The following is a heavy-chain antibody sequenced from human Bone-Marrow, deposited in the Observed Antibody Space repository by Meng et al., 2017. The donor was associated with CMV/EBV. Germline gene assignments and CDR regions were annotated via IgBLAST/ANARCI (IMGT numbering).Heavy chain of an antibody. J-gene: IGHJ4*02. V-gene: IGHV1-46*01. CDR3: ARDNSGFDC. Sequence: ASVKVSCKASGYTFTTYYMHWVRQAPGQGLEWMGVIHPSDGGTTYAQKFQGRVTMTRDTSTSTIYMELSSLRSEDTAAYYCARDNSGFDCWGQGTLVTVSS. CDR2: IHPSDGGT. CDR1: GYTFTTYY. D-gene: IGHD1-26*01.